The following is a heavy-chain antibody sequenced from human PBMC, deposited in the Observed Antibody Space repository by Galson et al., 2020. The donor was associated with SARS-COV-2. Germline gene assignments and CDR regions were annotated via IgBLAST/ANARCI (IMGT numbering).Heavy chain of an antibody. D-gene: IGHD5-18*01. J-gene: IGHJ5*02. CDR3: TTENSYGYFNWFDP. CDR2: IKSKTDGGTT. V-gene: IGHV3-15*01. Sequence: TGGSLRLSCAASGFTFSNAWMSWVRQAPGKGLEWVGRIKSKTDGGTTDYAAPVKGRFTISRDDSKNTLYLQMNSLKTEDTAVYYGTTENSYGYFNWFDPWGQGTLVTVSS. CDR1: GFTFSNAW.